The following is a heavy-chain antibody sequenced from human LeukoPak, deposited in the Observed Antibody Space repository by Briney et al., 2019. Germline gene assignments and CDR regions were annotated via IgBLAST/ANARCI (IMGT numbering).Heavy chain of an antibody. Sequence: ASVKVSCKASGGTFSSYAISWVRQAAGQGLEWMGWMNPDSGNTGYAQKFQGRVTITRNTSISTAYMELSSLRSEDTAVYYCARAGGPPSDYWGQGTLVTVSS. CDR3: ARAGGPPSDY. CDR1: GGTFSSYA. V-gene: IGHV1-8*03. D-gene: IGHD3-16*01. J-gene: IGHJ4*02. CDR2: MNPDSGNT.